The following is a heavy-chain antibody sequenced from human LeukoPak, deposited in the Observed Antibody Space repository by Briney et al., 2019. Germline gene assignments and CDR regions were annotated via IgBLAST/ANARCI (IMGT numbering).Heavy chain of an antibody. Sequence: ESGPTLVKPTQTLTLTCTVSGFSLSTSGVGVCWIRQPPGKALEWLALIYWDDDKRYSPSLKSRLTITKDTSKTQVVLTMTNMDPVDTATYYCAHAYRGSYHDYWGQGTLVTVSS. CDR3: AHAYRGSYHDY. CDR2: IYWDDDK. D-gene: IGHD1-26*01. CDR1: GFSLSTSGVG. V-gene: IGHV2-5*02. J-gene: IGHJ4*02.